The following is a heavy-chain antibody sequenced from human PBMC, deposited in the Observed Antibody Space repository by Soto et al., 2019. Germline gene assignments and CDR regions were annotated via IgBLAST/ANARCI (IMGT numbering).Heavy chain of an antibody. CDR1: GFTFSDDG. J-gene: IGHJ4*02. CDR3: AKNEYSSGWYIDDY. CDR2: ISYDGSNK. D-gene: IGHD6-19*01. Sequence: QVQLVESGGGVVQPGRSLRLSCAASGFTFSDDGMHWVRQAPGKGLEWVAVISYDGSNKYYADSAKGRFTISRYNSKNTLYLQMNSLRAEDTAVYFCAKNEYSSGWYIDDYWGQGTLVTVSS. V-gene: IGHV3-30*18.